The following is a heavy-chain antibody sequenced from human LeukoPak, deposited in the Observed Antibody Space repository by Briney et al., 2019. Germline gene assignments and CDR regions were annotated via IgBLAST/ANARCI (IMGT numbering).Heavy chain of an antibody. Sequence: SETLSLTCTVSGGSISSSSYYWGWIRQPPGKGLEWIGSIYYSGSTYYNPSLKSRVTISVDTSKNQFSLKLSSVTAADMAVYYCARHPVGSSSSGIDYWGQGTLVTVSS. CDR2: IYYSGST. D-gene: IGHD6-6*01. CDR1: GGSISSSSYY. J-gene: IGHJ4*02. CDR3: ARHPVGSSSSGIDY. V-gene: IGHV4-39*01.